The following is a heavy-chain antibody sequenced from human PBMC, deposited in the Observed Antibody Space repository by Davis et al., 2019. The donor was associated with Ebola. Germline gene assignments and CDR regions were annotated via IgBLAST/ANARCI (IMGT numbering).Heavy chain of an antibody. CDR2: VSHSGST. Sequence: PGGSLRLSCAVYGGSFSGYYWTWIRQPSGKGLEWIGEVSHSGSTNYNPSLKSRVIISVATSKNQFSLKVTSVTAADTAVYYCARGYVKRKVTWYYDLWGRGSLVSVSS. J-gene: IGHJ2*01. D-gene: IGHD4-23*01. CDR1: GGSFSGYY. V-gene: IGHV4-34*01. CDR3: ARGYVKRKVTWYYDL.